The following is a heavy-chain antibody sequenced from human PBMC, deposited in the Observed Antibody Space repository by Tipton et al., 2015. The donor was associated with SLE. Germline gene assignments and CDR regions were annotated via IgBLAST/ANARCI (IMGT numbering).Heavy chain of an antibody. Sequence: TLSLTCTVSGGSISSSYYWGWIRQSPGKGLEWIATIYYSGSAYYNPSLKSRIAISVDTSKNQFSLKLSSVTATDTAVYYCARDPNYDFWSGYFDYWGQGTLVTVSS. CDR3: ARDPNYDFWSGYFDY. CDR1: GGSISSSYY. CDR2: IYYSGSA. V-gene: IGHV4-39*02. D-gene: IGHD3-3*01. J-gene: IGHJ4*02.